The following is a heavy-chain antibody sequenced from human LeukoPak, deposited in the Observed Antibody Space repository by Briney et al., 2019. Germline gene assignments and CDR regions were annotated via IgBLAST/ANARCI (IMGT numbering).Heavy chain of an antibody. V-gene: IGHV3-53*01. J-gene: IGHJ3*02. D-gene: IGHD1-14*01. Sequence: GGSLRLSCTASGFTVSNNYVSWVRQAPGKGLEWVSISYSDSNTNYADSVKGRFTISRDTSQNTLSLQMNSLRAEDTAVYYCVRKNRDFNAAFDIWGQGTVVTVSA. CDR2: SYSDSNT. CDR3: VRKNRDFNAAFDI. CDR1: GFTVSNNY.